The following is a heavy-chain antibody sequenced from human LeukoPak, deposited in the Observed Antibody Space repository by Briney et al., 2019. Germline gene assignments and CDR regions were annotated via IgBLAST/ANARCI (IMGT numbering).Heavy chain of an antibody. CDR3: ARGFLGRYQLLPWYYGMDV. V-gene: IGHV3-21*01. CDR2: ISSSSSYI. J-gene: IGHJ6*02. D-gene: IGHD2-2*01. CDR1: GFTFSSYS. Sequence: GGSLRLSCAASGFTFSSYSMNWVRQAPGKGLGWVSSISSSSSYIYYADSVKGRFTISRDNAKNSLYLQMNSLRAEDTAVYYCARGFLGRYQLLPWYYGMDVWGQGTTVTVSS.